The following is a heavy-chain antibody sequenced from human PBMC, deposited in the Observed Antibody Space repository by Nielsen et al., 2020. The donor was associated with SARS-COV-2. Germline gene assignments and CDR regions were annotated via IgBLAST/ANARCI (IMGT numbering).Heavy chain of an antibody. CDR3: ARLDLVITAPALFDY. D-gene: IGHD2-21*02. CDR1: GYSFTSYW. V-gene: IGHV5-51*01. Sequence: GESLKISCKGSGYSFTSYWIGWVRQMPGKGLEWMGIIYPVDSDTRYSPSFQGQVTISADKSIGTAYLQWSSLKVSDTAMYYCARLDLVITAPALFDYWGQGTLVTVSP. CDR2: IYPVDSDT. J-gene: IGHJ4*02.